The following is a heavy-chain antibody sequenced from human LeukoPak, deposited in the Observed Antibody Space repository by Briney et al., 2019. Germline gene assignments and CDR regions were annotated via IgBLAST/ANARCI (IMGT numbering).Heavy chain of an antibody. Sequence: GGSLRLSCAASGFTFSGSAMHWVRQASGKGLEWVGRIRSKANSYATAYAASVKGRFTISRDDSKNTAYLQMNSLKTEDTAVYYCTRHRTGARGMDRTYYYYGMDVWGQGTTVTVSS. D-gene: IGHD7-27*01. CDR1: GFTFSGSA. CDR3: TRHRTGARGMDRTYYYYGMDV. V-gene: IGHV3-73*01. CDR2: IRSKANSYAT. J-gene: IGHJ6*02.